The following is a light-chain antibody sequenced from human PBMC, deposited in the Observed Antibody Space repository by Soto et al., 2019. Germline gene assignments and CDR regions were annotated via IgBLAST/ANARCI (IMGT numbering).Light chain of an antibody. V-gene: IGKV1-5*01. CDR2: DAS. Sequence: DIQMTQSPSTLSASVGDRVTITCRASQSITGWLAWFQQKPGKAPKLLIYDASSLESGVPSRFSGSGSGTEFTLTISSLQPEDFATYYCQQLHDYPITFGQGTRLEIK. J-gene: IGKJ5*01. CDR3: QQLHDYPIT. CDR1: QSITGW.